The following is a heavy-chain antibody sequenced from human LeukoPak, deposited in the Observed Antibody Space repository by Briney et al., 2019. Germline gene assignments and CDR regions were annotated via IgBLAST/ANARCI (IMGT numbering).Heavy chain of an antibody. J-gene: IGHJ4*02. CDR1: GYTFTGYY. V-gene: IGHV1-2*02. CDR2: INPNSGGT. CDR3: ARDPRSYGSGNRFDS. Sequence: ASVKVSCKASGYTFTGYYMHWVRQAPGQGLEWMGWINPNSGGTNHAQKFQGRVTMTRDTSISTAYMELSRLRSDDTAVYYCARDPRSYGSGNRFDSWGQGALVTVSS. D-gene: IGHD3-10*01.